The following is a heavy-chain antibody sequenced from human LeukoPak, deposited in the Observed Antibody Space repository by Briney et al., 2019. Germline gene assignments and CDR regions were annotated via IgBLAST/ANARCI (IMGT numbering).Heavy chain of an antibody. CDR2: ISRNSGSI. D-gene: IGHD6-25*01. CDR3: AKDRGPGPLYFQH. CDR1: GFTFDGYA. Sequence: PGGSLRLSCAACGFTFDGYAMHWVRQARGKGLEWVSGISRNSGSIGYADSVKGRFTISRDNAKNSLYLQMNSLRAEDTALYYCAKDRGPGPLYFQHWGQGTLVTVSS. J-gene: IGHJ1*01. V-gene: IGHV3-9*01.